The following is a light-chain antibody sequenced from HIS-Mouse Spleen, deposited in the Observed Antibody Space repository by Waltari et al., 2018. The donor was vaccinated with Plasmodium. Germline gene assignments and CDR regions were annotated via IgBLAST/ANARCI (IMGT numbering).Light chain of an antibody. CDR1: ALPKQY. Sequence: SYDLTQPPSVSVSPVQTASITCPGDALPKQYAHWYQQKSGQAPVLVIYEDSKRPSGIPERFSGSSSGTMATLTISGAQVEDEADYYCYSTDSSGNHRVFGGGTKLTVL. V-gene: IGLV3-10*01. CDR3: YSTDSSGNHRV. J-gene: IGLJ3*02. CDR2: EDS.